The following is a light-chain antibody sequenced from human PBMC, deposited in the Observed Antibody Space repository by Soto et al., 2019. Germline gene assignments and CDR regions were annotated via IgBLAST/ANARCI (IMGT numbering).Light chain of an antibody. V-gene: IGKV3-20*01. CDR3: QQYGSSHPYT. CDR1: QSVSSY. Sequence: IVLTQSPATLSLSPGERATLSCRASQSVSSYLAWYQQKPGQAPRLLIYDASSRATGIPARFSGSGSGTDFTLTISRLEPEDFAVYYCQQYGSSHPYTFGQGTKLEIK. J-gene: IGKJ2*01. CDR2: DAS.